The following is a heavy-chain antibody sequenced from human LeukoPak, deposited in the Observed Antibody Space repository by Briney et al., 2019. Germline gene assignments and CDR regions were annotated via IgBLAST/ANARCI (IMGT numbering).Heavy chain of an antibody. CDR1: GGSFTNYY. V-gene: IGHV4-59*01. CDR3: ARGVPYGPSYEFFDY. CDR2: IYYSGST. D-gene: IGHD3-10*01. Sequence: SETLSLTCTVSGGSFTNYYWSWIRQPPGKGLECIGYIYYSGSTNYNPSLKSRVTISLHTSKNQFSLKLNSVTAADTAVYYCARGVPYGPSYEFFDYWGQGTLVTVSS. J-gene: IGHJ4*02.